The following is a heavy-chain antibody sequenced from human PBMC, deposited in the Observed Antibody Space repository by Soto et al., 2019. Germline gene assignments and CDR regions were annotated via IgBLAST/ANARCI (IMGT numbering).Heavy chain of an antibody. D-gene: IGHD3-22*01. J-gene: IGHJ6*02. CDR3: ARVREGAYYYYYGMDV. CDR1: GGTFSSYA. CDR2: IIPIFGTA. V-gene: IGHV1-69*13. Sequence: AASVKVSCKASGGTFSSYAISWVRQAPGQGLEWMGGIIPIFGTANYAQKFQGRVTITADESTSTAYMELSSLRSEDTAVYYCARVREGAYYYYYGMDVWGQGTTVTVSS.